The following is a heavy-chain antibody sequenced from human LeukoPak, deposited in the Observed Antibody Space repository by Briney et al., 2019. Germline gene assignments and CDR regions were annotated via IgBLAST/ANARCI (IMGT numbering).Heavy chain of an antibody. CDR3: ARDSWFNNDYYYMDV. V-gene: IGHV1-46*01. CDR2: INPSGGST. D-gene: IGHD3-10*01. Sequence: ASVKVSCKASGYTFTSYYMHWVRQAPGQGLEWMGIINPSGGSTSYAQKFQGRVTMTRDTSTSTVYMELSSLRSEDTAVYYCARDSWFNNDYYYMDVWGKGTTVTVSS. J-gene: IGHJ6*03. CDR1: GYTFTSYY.